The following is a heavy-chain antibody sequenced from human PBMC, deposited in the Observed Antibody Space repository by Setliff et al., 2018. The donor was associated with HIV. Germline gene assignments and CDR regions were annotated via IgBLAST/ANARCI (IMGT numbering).Heavy chain of an antibody. J-gene: IGHJ4*02. CDR1: ELTFSNYA. V-gene: IGHV3-23*01. D-gene: IGHD6-13*01. CDR2: ISLSGGST. CDR3: AKDRQQLDPREFDY. Sequence: GGSLRLSCAASELTFSNYAMSWVRQAPGKGLEWVSGISLSGGSTYYADSVKGRFTIFRDNSKKTLYLQMSSLRVEDTAAYYCAKDRQQLDPREFDYWGQGTLVTVSS.